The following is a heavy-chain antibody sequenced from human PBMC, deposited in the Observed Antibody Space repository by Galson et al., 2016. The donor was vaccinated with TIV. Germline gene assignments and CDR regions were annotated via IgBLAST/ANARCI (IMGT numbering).Heavy chain of an antibody. CDR3: ARGPFYYHSYMDV. J-gene: IGHJ6*03. V-gene: IGHV1-69*08. CDR1: GDTFSSLS. Sequence: SVKVSCKASGDTFSSLSIIWVRQAPGQGLEWMGRIIPLLERSKYAQNFQGRVTITADKSTTTTYMELSSLRSEDTAVYYCARGPFYYHSYMDVWGKGTTVTVSS. CDR2: IIPLLERS.